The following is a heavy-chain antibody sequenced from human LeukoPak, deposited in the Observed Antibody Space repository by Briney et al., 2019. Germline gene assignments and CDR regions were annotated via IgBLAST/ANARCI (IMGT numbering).Heavy chain of an antibody. J-gene: IGHJ6*03. D-gene: IGHD6-19*01. V-gene: IGHV4-39*07. CDR3: ARLSRGYSSGWWIYMDV. CDR2: INHSGST. CDR1: GGSISSSSYY. Sequence: SETLSLTCTVSGGSISSSSYYWGWIRQPPGKGLEWIGEINHSGSTNYNPSLKSRVTISVDTSKNQFSLKLSSVTAADTAVYYCARLSRGYSSGWWIYMDVWGKGTTVTISS.